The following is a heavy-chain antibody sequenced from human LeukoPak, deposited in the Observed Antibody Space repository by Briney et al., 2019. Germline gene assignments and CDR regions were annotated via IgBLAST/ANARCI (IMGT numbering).Heavy chain of an antibody. D-gene: IGHD6-19*01. J-gene: IGHJ3*02. CDR1: GFTFSSFT. CDR2: ISNSGDYI. Sequence: GGSLTLSCTVSGFTFSSFTMNWVRHGPGKGLEWVASISNSGDYISYADSLKGRFTISRDNAKNSLFLQMSSLRAEDTAVYYCAREMYAGWYFAFDIWGQGTMVTVSS. V-gene: IGHV3-21*01. CDR3: AREMYAGWYFAFDI.